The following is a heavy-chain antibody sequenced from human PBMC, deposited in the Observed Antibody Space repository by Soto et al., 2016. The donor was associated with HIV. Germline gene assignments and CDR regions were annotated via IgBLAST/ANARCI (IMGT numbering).Heavy chain of an antibody. CDR2: ISPIFGTP. D-gene: IGHD3-10*01. J-gene: IGHJ6*02. CDR1: GDTFGKYP. V-gene: IGHV1-69*13. Sequence: QVHLVQSGAEVKKPGSSVKVSCKTYGDTFGKYPISWVRQAPGQGLEWMGGISPIFGTPNYAQKFQGRVTITADGSTSTAYMELTRLRSDDTAVYYCGRDRASSGSYYSANYYGMDVWGQGTTVTVS. CDR3: GRDRASSGSYYSANYYGMDV.